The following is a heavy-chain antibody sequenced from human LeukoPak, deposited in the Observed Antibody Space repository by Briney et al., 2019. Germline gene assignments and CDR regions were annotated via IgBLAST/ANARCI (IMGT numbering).Heavy chain of an antibody. Sequence: GGSLRLSCTASGFTFGDYAMSWVRQAPGKGLEWVGFIGSKAYGGTTEYAASVKGRFTISRDDSKSIAYLQMNSLKTEDTAVYYCTLGAYDFWSGSVDYWGQGTLVTVSS. J-gene: IGHJ4*02. D-gene: IGHD3-3*01. CDR3: TLGAYDFWSGSVDY. V-gene: IGHV3-49*04. CDR1: GFTFGDYA. CDR2: IGSKAYGGTT.